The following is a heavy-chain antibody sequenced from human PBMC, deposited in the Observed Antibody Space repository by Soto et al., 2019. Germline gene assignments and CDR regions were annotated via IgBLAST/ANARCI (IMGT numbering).Heavy chain of an antibody. D-gene: IGHD5-12*01. V-gene: IGHV4-59*01. CDR2: IYYSGST. CDR1: GGSISSYY. CDR3: ARHSGYENVNWFDP. Sequence: QVQLQESGPGLVKPSETLSLTCTVSGGSISSYYWSWIRQPPGKGLKWIGYIYYSGSTNYNPSLKVRVTISVDTSKIQFSLKLSSVTAADTAVYYCARHSGYENVNWFDPWGQGTMVTVSS. J-gene: IGHJ5*02.